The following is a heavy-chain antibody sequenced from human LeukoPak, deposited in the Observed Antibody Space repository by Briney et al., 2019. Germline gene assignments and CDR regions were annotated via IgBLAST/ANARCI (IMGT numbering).Heavy chain of an antibody. CDR3: ARQGGATWLNWFDP. D-gene: IGHD3-16*01. J-gene: IGHJ5*02. Sequence: GGSLRLSCAASRFTFSSYRMNWVRQAPGKGLEWVSYISSSSSTIYYADSVKGRFTISRDNAKNSLYLQMNSLRAEDTAVYYCARQGGATWLNWFDPWGQGTLVTVSS. CDR2: ISSSSSTI. CDR1: RFTFSSYR. V-gene: IGHV3-48*04.